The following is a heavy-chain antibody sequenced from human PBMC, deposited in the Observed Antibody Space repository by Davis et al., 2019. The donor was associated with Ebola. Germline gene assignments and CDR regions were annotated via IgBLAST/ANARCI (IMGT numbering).Heavy chain of an antibody. CDR3: VVVPAAAVKVSAFDI. Sequence: SETLSLTCTVSGGSISSGDYYWSWIRQPPGKGLEWIGYIYYSGSTYYNPSLKSRVTITVDTSKNQFSLKLSSVTAADTAVYYCVVVPAAAVKVSAFDIWGQGTMVTVSS. V-gene: IGHV4-30-4*01. J-gene: IGHJ3*02. D-gene: IGHD2-2*01. CDR2: IYYSGST. CDR1: GGSISSGDYY.